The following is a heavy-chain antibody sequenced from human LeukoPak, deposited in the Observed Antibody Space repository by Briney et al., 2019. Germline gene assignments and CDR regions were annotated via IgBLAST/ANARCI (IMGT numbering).Heavy chain of an antibody. CDR2: ISGSGGST. J-gene: IGHJ4*02. D-gene: IGHD3-10*02. CDR1: GFTFSSYG. CDR3: ARDLGSGDFDY. V-gene: IGHV3-23*01. Sequence: GGSLRLSCAASGFTFSSYGMSWVRQAPGKGLEWVSAISGSGGSTYYADSVKGRFTISRDNSKNTLYLQMNSLRAEDTAVYYCARDLGSGDFDYWGQGTLVTVSS.